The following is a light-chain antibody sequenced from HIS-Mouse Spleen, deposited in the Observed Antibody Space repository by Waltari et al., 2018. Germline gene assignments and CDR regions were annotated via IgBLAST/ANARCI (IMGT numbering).Light chain of an antibody. CDR2: EDS. Sequence: SYELTQPPSVSVSLGQTARITCSGDALPKKYAYWYQQKSGQAPVLVIDEDSKRPAGIPVRFSGSSSGTMATLTISGAQVEDEADYYCYSTDSSGNHRVFGGGTKLTVL. J-gene: IGLJ2*01. V-gene: IGLV3-10*01. CDR3: YSTDSSGNHRV. CDR1: ALPKKY.